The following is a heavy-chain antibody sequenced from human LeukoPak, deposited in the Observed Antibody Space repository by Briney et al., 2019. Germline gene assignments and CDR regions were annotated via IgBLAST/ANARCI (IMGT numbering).Heavy chain of an antibody. J-gene: IGHJ6*02. CDR3: ASAGYYDSSGFVYYYGMDV. D-gene: IGHD3-22*01. V-gene: IGHV1-69*04. CDR1: GGTFSSYA. CDR2: IIPILGIA. Sequence: AASVKVSCKASGGTFSSYAISWVRQAPGQGLEWMGRIIPILGIANYAQKFQGRVTITADKSTSTAYMELSSLRSEDTAVYYCASAGYYDSSGFVYYYGMDVWAKGPRSPSP.